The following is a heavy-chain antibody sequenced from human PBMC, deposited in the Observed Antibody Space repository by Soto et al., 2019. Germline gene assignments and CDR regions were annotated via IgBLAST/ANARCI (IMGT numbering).Heavy chain of an antibody. D-gene: IGHD6-25*01. J-gene: IGHJ5*02. V-gene: IGHV4-39*01. CDR3: ARHKRLGGWFDP. CDR2: IYYSGST. Sequence: QLQLQGSGPGLVKPSETLSLTCTVSGGSISSSSYYWGWIRRPPGKGLEWIGNIYYSGSTYYNPSLQSRXXIXVXXAKYQFSLKLSSVTSADTAVYYCARHKRLGGWFDPWGQGTLVTVSS. CDR1: GGSISSSSYY.